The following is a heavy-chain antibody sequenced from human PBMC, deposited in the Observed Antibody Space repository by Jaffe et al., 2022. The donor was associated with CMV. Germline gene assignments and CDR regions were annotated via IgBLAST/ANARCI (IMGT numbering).Heavy chain of an antibody. CDR3: ARDLAGVRFLEWLTAGYYYGMDV. CDR1: GFTFSSYG. Sequence: QVQLVESGGGVVQPGRSLRLSCAASGFTFSSYGMHWVRQAPGKGLEWVAVIWYDGSNKYYADSVKGRFTISRDNSKNTLYLQMNSLRAEDTAVYYCARDLAGVRFLEWLTAGYYYGMDVWGQGTTVTVSS. CDR2: IWYDGSNK. V-gene: IGHV3-33*01. D-gene: IGHD3-3*01. J-gene: IGHJ6*02.